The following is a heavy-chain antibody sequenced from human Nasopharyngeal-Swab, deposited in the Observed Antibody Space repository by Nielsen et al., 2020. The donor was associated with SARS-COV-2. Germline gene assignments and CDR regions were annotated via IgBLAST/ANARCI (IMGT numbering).Heavy chain of an antibody. D-gene: IGHD6-13*01. CDR2: IYHSGRT. CDR1: GGSTSSSNW. Sequence: SETLSLTCAVSGGSTSSSNWGSWVRQPQGKGLGWVGEIYHSGRTNYNPSLKSRVTTSVDKSKNQFSLKLSSGTAADTALYYCTSGDPIGYSSSPVRTFDYWGQGTLVTVSS. J-gene: IGHJ4*02. CDR3: TSGDPIGYSSSPVRTFDY. V-gene: IGHV4-4*02.